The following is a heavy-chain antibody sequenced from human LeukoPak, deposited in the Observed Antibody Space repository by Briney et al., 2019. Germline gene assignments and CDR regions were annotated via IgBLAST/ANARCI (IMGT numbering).Heavy chain of an antibody. J-gene: IGHJ3*02. V-gene: IGHV4-61*02. CDR2: IYTSGST. CDR3: ARLGIKYNWSPEYAFDI. Sequence: PSETLSLTCTVSGGSISSGGYYWSWIRQHPGKGLEWIGRIYTSGSTNYNPSLKSRVTMTVDTPNNQFSLKLSSVTAADTAVYYCARLGIKYNWSPEYAFDIWGQGTVVAVS. D-gene: IGHD1-20*01. CDR1: GGSISSGGYY.